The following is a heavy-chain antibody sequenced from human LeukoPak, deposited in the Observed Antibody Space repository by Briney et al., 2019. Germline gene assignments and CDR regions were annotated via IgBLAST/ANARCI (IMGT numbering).Heavy chain of an antibody. CDR1: GFTFSSYG. J-gene: IGHJ4*02. CDR3: AKEKYDYIDKLSRYYFDY. CDR2: IRYDGSNK. V-gene: IGHV3-30*02. Sequence: QTGGSLRLSCAAPGFTFSSYGMHWVRQAPGKGLEWVAFIRYDGSNKYYADSVKGRFTISRDNSKNTLYLQMNSLRAEDTAVYYCAKEKYDYIDKLSRYYFDYWGQGTLVTVSS. D-gene: IGHD4-11*01.